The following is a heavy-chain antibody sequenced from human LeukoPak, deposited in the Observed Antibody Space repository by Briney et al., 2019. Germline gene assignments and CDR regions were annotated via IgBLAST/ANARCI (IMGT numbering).Heavy chain of an antibody. CDR3: VRDGPSWGLL. CDR2: IFTTGGA. Sequence: PSETPSLTCTVSCGSIGTYYWSWIRQPAGKGLEWIGRIFTTGGANYNPSLTSRVTMSLDTSKNLFSLKLNSVTAADTAVYYCVRDGPSWGLLWGQGALVTVSS. J-gene: IGHJ4*02. V-gene: IGHV4-4*07. D-gene: IGHD7-27*01. CDR1: CGSIGTYY.